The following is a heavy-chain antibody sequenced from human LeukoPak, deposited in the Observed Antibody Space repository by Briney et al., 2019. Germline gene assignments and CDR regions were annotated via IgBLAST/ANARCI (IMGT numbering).Heavy chain of an antibody. Sequence: GGSLRLSCAASGFTFSSYGMHWVRQAPGKGLEWVAFIRYDGSNKYYADSVKGRFTISRDNAKNSLYLQMNSLRAEDTAVYYCARDGNTYGDYHYFDYWGQGTLVTVSS. CDR1: GFTFSSYG. CDR2: IRYDGSNK. J-gene: IGHJ4*02. V-gene: IGHV3-30*02. CDR3: ARDGNTYGDYHYFDY. D-gene: IGHD4-17*01.